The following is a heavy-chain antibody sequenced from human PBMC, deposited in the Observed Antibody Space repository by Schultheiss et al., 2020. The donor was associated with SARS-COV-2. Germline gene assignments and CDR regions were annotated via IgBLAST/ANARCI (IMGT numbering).Heavy chain of an antibody. D-gene: IGHD6-13*01. J-gene: IGHJ2*01. CDR3: ARDWSYSSSWKRGGNWYFDL. CDR2: IYYSGST. CDR1: GGSISSYY. V-gene: IGHV4-59*12. Sequence: SETLSLTCAVSGGSISSYYWSWIRQHPGKGLEWIGYIYYSGSTYYNPSLKSRVTISVDTSKNQFSLKLSSVTAADTAVYYCARDWSYSSSWKRGGNWYFDLWGRGTLVTVSS.